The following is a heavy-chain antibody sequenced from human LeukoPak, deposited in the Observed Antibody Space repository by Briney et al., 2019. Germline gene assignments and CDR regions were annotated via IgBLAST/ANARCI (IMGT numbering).Heavy chain of an antibody. CDR2: MSPNSGNT. J-gene: IGHJ1*01. CDR1: GYTFTSYD. V-gene: IGHV1-8*01. CDR3: ARGGGSTWTQRGYFQH. D-gene: IGHD6-13*01. Sequence: ASVKVSCKASGYTFTSYDINWVRQATGQGLEWMGWMSPNSGNTGYAQKFQGRVTKTRNTSISTAYMELSSLRSEDTAVYYCARGGGSTWTQRGYFQHWGQGTLVTVSS.